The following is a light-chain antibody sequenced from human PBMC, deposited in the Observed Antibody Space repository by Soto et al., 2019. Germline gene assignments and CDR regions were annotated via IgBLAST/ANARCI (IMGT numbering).Light chain of an antibody. CDR2: EVS. Sequence: QSALTQPASVSGSPGQSITISCTGTSSDVGGYNHVSWYQQHPGKAPKLMIYEVSNRPSGVSNRFSGSKSGNTASLTISGLQTEDEADYYCSSFTSINTGVFGGGTKLTVL. V-gene: IGLV2-14*01. CDR3: SSFTSINTGV. CDR1: SSDVGGYNH. J-gene: IGLJ3*02.